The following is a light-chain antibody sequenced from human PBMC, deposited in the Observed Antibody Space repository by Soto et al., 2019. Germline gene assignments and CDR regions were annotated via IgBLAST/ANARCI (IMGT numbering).Light chain of an antibody. CDR3: QQYNSYPWT. V-gene: IGKV1-5*03. Sequence: DIQMTQSPSTLSASVGDRVTITCRASQSISSWLAWYQQKPGNAPKLLIYKASSLESGVPSRVSGSGSGKEFTLTISSLPPDDFATYYCQQYNSYPWTFGQGTKVEIK. CDR2: KAS. CDR1: QSISSW. J-gene: IGKJ1*01.